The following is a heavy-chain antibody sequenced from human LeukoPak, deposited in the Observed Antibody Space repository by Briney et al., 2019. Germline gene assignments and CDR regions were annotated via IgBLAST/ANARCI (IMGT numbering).Heavy chain of an antibody. D-gene: IGHD3-9*01. V-gene: IGHV1-69*13. CDR3: ARDYDILTGYYKRIFTRLGY. CDR1: GGTFSSYA. J-gene: IGHJ4*02. Sequence: GASVKVSCKASGGTFSSYAISWVRQAPGQGLEWMGGIIPIFGTANYAQKFQGRVTITADESTSTAYMELSSLRSEDTAVYYCARDYDILTGYYKRIFTRLGYWGQGTLVTVSS. CDR2: IIPIFGTA.